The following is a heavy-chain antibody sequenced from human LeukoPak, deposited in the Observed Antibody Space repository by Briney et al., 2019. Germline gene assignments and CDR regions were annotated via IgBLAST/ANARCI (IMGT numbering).Heavy chain of an antibody. CDR2: ISGSGGDT. Sequence: GGSLRLSCAASGFTFSSYAMGWVRQAPGKGLEWVSAISGSGGDTYYADSVKGRFTIPRDNSKNTLYLQMNSLRAEDTAVYYCAKDGIAVAGAGYFQPWGQGTLVTVSS. D-gene: IGHD6-19*01. V-gene: IGHV3-23*01. CDR1: GFTFSSYA. CDR3: AKDGIAVAGAGYFQP. J-gene: IGHJ1*01.